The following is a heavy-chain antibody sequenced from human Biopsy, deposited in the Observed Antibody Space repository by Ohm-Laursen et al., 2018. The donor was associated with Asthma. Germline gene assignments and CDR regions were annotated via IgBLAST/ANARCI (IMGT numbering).Heavy chain of an antibody. CDR3: ARKAGSCISRTCYSLDF. D-gene: IGHD2-2*01. Sequence: SSVKVSCKSFGGTFNTYVIGWVRQAPGQGLEWMGGINSFFGTTTYPQKFQDRVTITADDSTSTVYMELSSLRSEDTAVYYCARKAGSCISRTCYSLDFWGQGTLVTVSS. V-gene: IGHV1-69*01. CDR1: GGTFNTYV. J-gene: IGHJ4*02. CDR2: INSFFGTT.